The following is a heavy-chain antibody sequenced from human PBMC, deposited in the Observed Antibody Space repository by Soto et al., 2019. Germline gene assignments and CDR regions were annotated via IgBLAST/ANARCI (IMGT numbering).Heavy chain of an antibody. J-gene: IGHJ5*02. CDR2: IYHSGST. Sequence: QVQLQESGPGLVKPSGTLSLTCAVSGGSISSSNWWSWVRQPPGKGLEWIGEIYHSGSTNYNPSLKRCVTISVDKSKNQFYLKLTSVTAADTAVYYCARKYNWNYIGGWFDPWGQGILVTVSS. D-gene: IGHD1-7*01. CDR1: GGSISSSNW. V-gene: IGHV4-4*02. CDR3: ARKYNWNYIGGWFDP.